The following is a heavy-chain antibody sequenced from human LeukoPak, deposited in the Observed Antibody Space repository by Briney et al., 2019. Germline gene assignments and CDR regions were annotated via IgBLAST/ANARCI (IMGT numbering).Heavy chain of an antibody. CDR3: ARDRWLGY. J-gene: IGHJ4*02. D-gene: IGHD5-18*01. CDR2: IYYSGST. CDR1: GGSISSYY. Sequence: KPSETLSLTCTVSGGSISSYYWSWVRRPPGKGLEWIGYIYYSGSTNYNPPLKSRVTISVDTSKNQFSLKVSSVTAADTAVYYCARDRWLGYWGQGTLVTVSS. V-gene: IGHV4-59*01.